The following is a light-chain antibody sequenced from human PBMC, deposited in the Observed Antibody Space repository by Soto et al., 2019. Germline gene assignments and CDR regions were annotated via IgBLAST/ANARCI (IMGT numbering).Light chain of an antibody. Sequence: QSALTQPASVSGSPGQSITISCTGTSRDVGGYNYVSWYQQYPGKVPKLMIYDVSYRPSGVSNRFSGSKSGNTASLTISGLQAEDEADYYCSSYTSSSTYVFGTGTKVTVL. V-gene: IGLV2-14*01. J-gene: IGLJ1*01. CDR1: SRDVGGYNY. CDR3: SSYTSSSTYV. CDR2: DVS.